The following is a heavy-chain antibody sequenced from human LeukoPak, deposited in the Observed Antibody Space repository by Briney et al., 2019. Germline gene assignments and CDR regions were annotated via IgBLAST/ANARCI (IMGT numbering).Heavy chain of an antibody. V-gene: IGHV3-23*01. CDR2: ISGNDGRT. CDR1: GFTFNNYA. J-gene: IGHJ4*02. D-gene: IGHD3-3*01. Sequence: GGSLRLSCAASGFTFNNYAMNWVRQAPGKGLEWVSAISGNDGRTYYADSVKGQFTMSRDNSKKTVYLQMNSLRVEDTAVYYCAKDWADFWSGYFLFDYWGRGTLVTVSS. CDR3: AKDWADFWSGYFLFDY.